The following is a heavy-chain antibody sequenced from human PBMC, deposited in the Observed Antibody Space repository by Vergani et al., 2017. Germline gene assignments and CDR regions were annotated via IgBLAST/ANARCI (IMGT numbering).Heavy chain of an antibody. CDR2: IYYSGST. CDR3: ARGLVAARPDRYFDY. V-gene: IGHV4-39*07. D-gene: IGHD6-6*01. Sequence: QVQLQESGPGLVKPSETLSLTCTVSGGSISSSSYYWGWIRQPPGKGLEWIGSIYYSGSTYYNPSLKSRVTISVDTSKNQFSLKLSSVTAADTAVYYCARGLVAARPDRYFDYWGQGTLVTVSS. CDR1: GGSISSSSYY. J-gene: IGHJ4*02.